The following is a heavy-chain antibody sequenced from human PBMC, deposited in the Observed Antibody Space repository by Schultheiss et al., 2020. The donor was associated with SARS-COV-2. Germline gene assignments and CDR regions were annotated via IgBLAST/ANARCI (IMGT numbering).Heavy chain of an antibody. J-gene: IGHJ3*02. Sequence: GGSLRLSCAASGFTFSSYAMSWVRQAPGKGLEWVSAISGSGGSTYYADSVKGHFTISRDNSKNTLYLQMNSLRAEDTAVYYCAKDRFISDAFDIWGQGTMVTVSS. CDR1: GFTFSSYA. CDR2: ISGSGGST. CDR3: AKDRFISDAFDI. D-gene: IGHD3-16*01. V-gene: IGHV3-23*01.